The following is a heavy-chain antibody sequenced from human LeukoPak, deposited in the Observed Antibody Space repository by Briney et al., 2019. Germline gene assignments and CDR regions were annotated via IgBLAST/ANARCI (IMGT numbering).Heavy chain of an antibody. CDR2: IYYTGSA. V-gene: IGHV4-59*02. D-gene: IGHD3-16*02. CDR3: ARGGSTYVWGSYRPTYQLDY. Sequence: SETLSLTCTVSGGSVSDYYWSWIRQSPGKGLEWIGYIYYTGSASYNPSLRSRVTMSADTSKNQFSLKLSSVTAADTAVYYCARGGSTYVWGSYRPTYQLDYWGQGTLVTVSS. J-gene: IGHJ4*02. CDR1: GGSVSDYY.